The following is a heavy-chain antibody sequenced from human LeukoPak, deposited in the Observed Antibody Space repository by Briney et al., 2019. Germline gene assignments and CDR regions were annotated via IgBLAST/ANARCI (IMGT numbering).Heavy chain of an antibody. V-gene: IGHV3-30*18. J-gene: IGHJ4*02. Sequence: PGGSLRLSCAASGFTFSSYGMHWVRQAPGKGLEWVAVISYDGSNKYYADSVKGRFTISRDNSKNTLYLQMNSLRAEDTAVYYCAKDWDYYDRSAYYDYWGQGTLVTVPS. CDR2: ISYDGSNK. D-gene: IGHD3-22*01. CDR3: AKDWDYYDRSAYYDY. CDR1: GFTFSSYG.